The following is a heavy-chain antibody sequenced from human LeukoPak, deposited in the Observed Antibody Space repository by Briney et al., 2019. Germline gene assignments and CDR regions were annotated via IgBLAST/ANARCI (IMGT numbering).Heavy chain of an antibody. CDR3: ARAKAYSSSWDFDY. Sequence: ASVKVPCKASGGTFISYAISWVRQAPGQGREWMGGIIPIFGTANYAQKFQGRVTITTDESTSTAYMELSSLRSEDTAVYYCARAKAYSSSWDFDYWGQGTLVTVSS. CDR2: IIPIFGTA. D-gene: IGHD6-13*01. J-gene: IGHJ4*02. V-gene: IGHV1-69*05. CDR1: GGTFISYA.